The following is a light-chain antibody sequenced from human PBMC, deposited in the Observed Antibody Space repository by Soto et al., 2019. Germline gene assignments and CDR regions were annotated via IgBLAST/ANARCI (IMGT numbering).Light chain of an antibody. V-gene: IGLV1-47*01. CDR1: SSSIGNNF. CDR3: ASWDDTLSGVV. Sequence: QSVLTQPPSASGTPGQRVTMSCSGSSSSIGNNFVFWYQHLPGTAPKLLIYRSDQRPSGVPDRFSASKSGTSASLAISGLRSDDEADYYCASWDDTLSGVVFGGGTKLTVL. CDR2: RSD. J-gene: IGLJ3*02.